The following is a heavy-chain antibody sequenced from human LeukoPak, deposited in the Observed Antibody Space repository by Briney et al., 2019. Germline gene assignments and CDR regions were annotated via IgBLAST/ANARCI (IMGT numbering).Heavy chain of an antibody. CDR2: FDPEDGET. J-gene: IGHJ6*02. V-gene: IGHV1-24*01. CDR3: ATPSHYDTLAYGMDV. Sequence: ASVKVSCKVSGYTLTELSMHWVRQAPGKGLEWMGGFDPEDGETIYAQKFQGRVTMTEDTSTDTAYMELISLRSEDTAVYYCATPSHYDTLAYGMDVWGQGTTVTVSS. D-gene: IGHD3-9*01. CDR1: GYTLTELS.